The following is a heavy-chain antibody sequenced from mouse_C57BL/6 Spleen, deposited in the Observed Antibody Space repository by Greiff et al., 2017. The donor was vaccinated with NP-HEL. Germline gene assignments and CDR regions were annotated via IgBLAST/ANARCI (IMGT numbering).Heavy chain of an antibody. D-gene: IGHD1-1*01. J-gene: IGHJ2*01. V-gene: IGHV1-81*01. CDR2: IYPRSGNT. Sequence: QVQLKQSGAELARPGASVKLSCKASGYTFTSYGIRWVKQRTGQGLEWIGEIYPRSGNTYYNEKFKGKATLTADKSSSTAYMELRSLTSEDSAVYFCARCYYGSSYADDWGQGTTLTVSS. CDR3: ARCYYGSSYADD. CDR1: GYTFTSYG.